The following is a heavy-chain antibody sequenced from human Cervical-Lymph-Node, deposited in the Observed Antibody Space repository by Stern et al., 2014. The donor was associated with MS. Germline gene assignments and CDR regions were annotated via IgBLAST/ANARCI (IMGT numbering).Heavy chain of an antibody. J-gene: IGHJ6*02. CDR2: ISGSGGST. D-gene: IGHD3-22*01. CDR1: GFTFSSYA. Sequence: EDQLVESGGGLVQPGGSLRLSCAASGFTFSSYAMSWVRQAPGKGLEWVSAISGSGGSTYYADSVKGRFTISRDNSKNTLYLQMNSLRAEDTAVYYCAKSGSSGVYYYYGMDVWGQGTTVTVSS. CDR3: AKSGSSGVYYYYGMDV. V-gene: IGHV3-23*04.